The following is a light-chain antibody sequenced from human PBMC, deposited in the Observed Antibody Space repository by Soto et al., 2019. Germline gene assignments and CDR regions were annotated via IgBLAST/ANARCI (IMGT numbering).Light chain of an antibody. CDR2: QAS. V-gene: IGKV1-5*03. CDR1: QSIRTW. Sequence: DIQMTQSPSTLSASVGDRVTMTCRASQSIRTWLAWYQQKPGKAPRLLMYQASSLKSGVPSRFSGSGSETDFTLTITSLQPDDTATYFCQQYSTYLRTFGQGKKVDVK. J-gene: IGKJ1*01. CDR3: QQYSTYLRT.